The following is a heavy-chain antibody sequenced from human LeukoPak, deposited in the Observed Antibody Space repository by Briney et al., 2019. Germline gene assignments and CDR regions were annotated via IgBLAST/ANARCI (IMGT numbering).Heavy chain of an antibody. D-gene: IGHD3-9*01. Sequence: GGSLRLSCAASGFTVSSNYMSWVRQAPGKGLEWVSVIYSGGSTYYADSVKGRFTISRDNSKNTLYLQINSLRAEDTAVYYCARDLVGSHTSYSSGAWDYWGQGTLVTVSS. J-gene: IGHJ4*02. V-gene: IGHV3-53*01. CDR1: GFTVSSNY. CDR3: ARDLVGSHTSYSSGAWDY. CDR2: IYSGGST.